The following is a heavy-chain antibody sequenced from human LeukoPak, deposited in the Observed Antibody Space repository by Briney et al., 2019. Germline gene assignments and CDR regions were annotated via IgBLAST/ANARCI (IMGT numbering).Heavy chain of an antibody. CDR1: GYTFTGYY. Sequence: ASVRASCKASGYTFTGYYMHWVRQAPGQGLEWMGWINPNSGGTNYAQKFQGRVTMTRDTSISTAYMELSRLSSDDTAVYYCASNIVVVTASLGPPLDYWGQGTLVTVSS. CDR3: ASNIVVVTASLGPPLDY. CDR2: INPNSGGT. V-gene: IGHV1-2*02. D-gene: IGHD2-21*02. J-gene: IGHJ4*02.